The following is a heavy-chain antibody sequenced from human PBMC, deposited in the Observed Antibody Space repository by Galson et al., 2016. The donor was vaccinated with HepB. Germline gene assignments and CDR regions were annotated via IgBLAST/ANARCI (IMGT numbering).Heavy chain of an antibody. Sequence: SLRLSCAVSGFTFSGFDMHWVRQAPGKGPEWVARISFDGRKQDYTSSVKGRFTISRENSGNTLYLQMHNLRAEDTAVYFCARDYSYGNTWPFFDKSGQGTLVTVSS. CDR2: ISFDGRKQ. CDR3: ARDYSYGNTWPFFDK. D-gene: IGHD5-24*01. V-gene: IGHV3-30*03. CDR1: GFTFSGFD. J-gene: IGHJ4*02.